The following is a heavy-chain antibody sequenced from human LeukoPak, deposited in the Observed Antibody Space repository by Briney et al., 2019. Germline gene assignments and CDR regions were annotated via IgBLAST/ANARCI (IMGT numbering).Heavy chain of an antibody. V-gene: IGHV1-2*02. CDR2: INPNSGGT. CDR1: GYTFTGYY. Sequence: ASVKVSCKASGYTFTGYYMHWVRQAPGQGLEWMGWINPNSGGTNYAQKFQGRVTMTRDTSISTAYMELSRLRSDDTAVYYCARDREILYSSSWYGLLRYYYGMDVWGLGTTVTVSS. D-gene: IGHD6-13*01. CDR3: ARDREILYSSSWYGLLRYYYGMDV. J-gene: IGHJ6*02.